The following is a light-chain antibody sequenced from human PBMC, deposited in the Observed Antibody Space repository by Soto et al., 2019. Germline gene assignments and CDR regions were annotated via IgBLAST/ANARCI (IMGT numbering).Light chain of an antibody. Sequence: QSALTQPPSASGSPGQSVTISCTGTSSDVGGYNYVSWYQQHPGKAPKLMIYEVSKRPSGVPDRFSGYKSGNTASLTVSGLQAEDEADYYCSSYAGSNIPFGGGTKLTVL. J-gene: IGLJ2*01. CDR1: SSDVGGYNY. CDR3: SSYAGSNIP. CDR2: EVS. V-gene: IGLV2-8*01.